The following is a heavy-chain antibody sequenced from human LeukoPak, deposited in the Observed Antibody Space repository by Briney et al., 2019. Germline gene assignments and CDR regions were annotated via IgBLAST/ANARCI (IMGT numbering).Heavy chain of an antibody. CDR1: GFPFRSYA. CDR2: ITLDGIST. V-gene: IGHV3-64*01. CDR3: ARVVVPGTYDY. D-gene: IGHD1-7*01. J-gene: IGHJ4*02. Sequence: GGSLRLSCAASGFPFRSYAMHWVRQAPGKGLEYVSAITLDGISTYYANSVKGRFPISRDNSKNTLYLQMGSLRAEDMAVYYCARVVVPGTYDYWGQGTLVTVSS.